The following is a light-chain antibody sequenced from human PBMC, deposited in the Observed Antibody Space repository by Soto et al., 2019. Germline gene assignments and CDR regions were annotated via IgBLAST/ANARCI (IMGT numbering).Light chain of an antibody. CDR1: SSNIGSNT. CDR2: TNN. Sequence: QSVLTQPPLTSGTPGQRVTISCSGSSSNIGSNTVNWYQQLPGTAPKLLIYTNNLRPSGVPGRFSGSKSGTSASLAISWLQSDDEADYCCAAWDDSLNGWVFGGGTKLTVL. V-gene: IGLV1-44*01. J-gene: IGLJ3*02. CDR3: AAWDDSLNGWV.